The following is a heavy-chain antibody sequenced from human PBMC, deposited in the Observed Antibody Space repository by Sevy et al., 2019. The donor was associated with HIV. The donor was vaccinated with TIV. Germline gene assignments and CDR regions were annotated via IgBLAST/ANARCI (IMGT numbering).Heavy chain of an antibody. J-gene: IGHJ4*02. CDR1: GFTFSKYP. V-gene: IGHV3-21*01. CDR2: ISSSSNYI. Sequence: GGSLRLSCVVSGFTFSKYPMNWVRQAPGKGLEWVSSISSSSNYIYYGDSVKGRFTISRDNAKNLLYLQMNSLRADDTAVYYCARDGGCSSTACLLYFDYWGQGTLVTVSS. D-gene: IGHD2-2*01. CDR3: ARDGGCSSTACLLYFDY.